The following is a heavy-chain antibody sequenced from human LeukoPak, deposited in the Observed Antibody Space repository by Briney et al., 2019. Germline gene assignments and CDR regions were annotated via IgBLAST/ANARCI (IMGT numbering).Heavy chain of an antibody. CDR1: GYSISSGYY. D-gene: IGHD2-2*01. J-gene: IGHJ6*03. CDR2: IYHSGST. V-gene: IGHV4-38-2*02. Sequence: SETLSLTCTVSGYSISSGYYWGWIRQPPGKGLEWIGSIYHSGSTYYNPSLKSRVTISVDTSKNQFSLKLSSVTAADTAVYYCASPPVVVPAAASVYYYYMDVWGKGTTVTVSS. CDR3: ASPPVVVPAAASVYYYYMDV.